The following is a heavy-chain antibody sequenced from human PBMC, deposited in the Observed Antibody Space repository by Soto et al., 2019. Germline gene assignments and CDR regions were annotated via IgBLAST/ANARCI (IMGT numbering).Heavy chain of an antibody. CDR2: IWNDGNVY. J-gene: IGHJ6*02. Sequence: QVQLVESGGGVVQPGRSLRLSCAASGFNFNNYGMHWVRQAPGKGREWVAVIWNDGNVYYYANSVKGRFTSSRDNSKNKLYLQVSSVVAEYTAVYYCASRQISPPSRGAASARGGMDVCGQGTKVTVSS. CDR3: ASRQISPPSRGAASARGGMDV. CDR1: GFNFNNYG. V-gene: IGHV3-33*01. D-gene: IGHD6-13*01.